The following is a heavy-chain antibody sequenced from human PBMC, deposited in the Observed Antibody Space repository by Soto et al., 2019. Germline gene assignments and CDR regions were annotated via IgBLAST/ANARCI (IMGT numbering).Heavy chain of an antibody. J-gene: IGHJ4*02. CDR3: ARYGASEDGPDFDY. V-gene: IGHV3-30-3*01. D-gene: IGHD3-10*01. CDR1: GFTFSSYA. CDR2: ISYDGSNK. Sequence: PGGSLRLSCAASGFTFSSYAMHWVRQAPGKGLEWVAVISYDGSNKYYADSVKGRFTISRDNSKNTLYLQMNSLRAEDTAVYYCARYGASEDGPDFDYWGQGTLVTVSS.